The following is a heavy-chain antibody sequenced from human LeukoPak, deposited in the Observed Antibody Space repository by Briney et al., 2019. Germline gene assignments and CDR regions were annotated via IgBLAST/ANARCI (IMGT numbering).Heavy chain of an antibody. CDR1: GFTFSRYG. CDR2: IRYDGSIK. D-gene: IGHD5-18*01. Sequence: GGSLRLSCAASGFTFSRYGMHWVRQAPGKGLEWVAFIRYDGSIKYYADSVKGRFTISRDNSQNTLYLQMNSLRAEHTAVYYCAKGWIQLWAPSDYWGQGTLVTVSS. J-gene: IGHJ4*02. V-gene: IGHV3-30*02. CDR3: AKGWIQLWAPSDY.